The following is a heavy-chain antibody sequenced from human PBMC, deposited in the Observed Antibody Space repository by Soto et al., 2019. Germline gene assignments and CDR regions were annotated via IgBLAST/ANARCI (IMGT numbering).Heavy chain of an antibody. V-gene: IGHV3-30*18. Sequence: GGSLRLSCAASGFTFSSYGMHWVRQAPGKGLEWVAVISYDGSNKYYADSVKGRFTISRDNSKNTLYLQMNSLRAEDTAVYYCAKDPGSSLSYYYYYMDVWGKGTTVTVSS. CDR2: ISYDGSNK. CDR3: AKDPGSSLSYYYYYMDV. J-gene: IGHJ6*03. D-gene: IGHD6-6*01. CDR1: GFTFSSYG.